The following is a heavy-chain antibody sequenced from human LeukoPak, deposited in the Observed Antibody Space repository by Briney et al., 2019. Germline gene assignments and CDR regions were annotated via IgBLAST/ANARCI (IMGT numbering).Heavy chain of an antibody. CDR3: AKDLLRGGDHFHYGMDV. CDR1: GFTFSTYG. D-gene: IGHD4-17*01. V-gene: IGHV3-30*18. CDR2: ISYDGSNK. Sequence: GGSLRLSCAASGFTFSTYGMHWVRQAPGKGLEWVAVISYDGSNKYYADSVKGRFTISRDNSKNTLYLQMNSLRAEDTAVYYCAKDLLRGGDHFHYGMDVWGQGTTVTVSS. J-gene: IGHJ6*02.